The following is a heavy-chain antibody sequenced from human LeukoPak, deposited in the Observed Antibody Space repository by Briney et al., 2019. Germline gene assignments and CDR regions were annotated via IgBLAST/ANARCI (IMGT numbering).Heavy chain of an antibody. CDR1: GFTFSSYS. Sequence: PGGSLRLSCGASGFTFSSYSMNWVRQAPGKGLEWVSSISSSGNYVYYADSVKGRFTISRDNAENSLYLQMNSLRAEDTAVYYCAREQVGALDYWGQGALVTVSS. J-gene: IGHJ4*02. CDR2: ISSSGNYV. D-gene: IGHD1-26*01. CDR3: AREQVGALDY. V-gene: IGHV3-21*01.